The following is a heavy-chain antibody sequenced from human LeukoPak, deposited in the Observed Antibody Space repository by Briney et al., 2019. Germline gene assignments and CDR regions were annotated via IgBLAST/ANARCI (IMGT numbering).Heavy chain of an antibody. CDR1: GGTFSSCA. J-gene: IGHJ6*03. CDR2: IIPIFGTA. V-gene: IGHV1-69*05. CDR3: ARDSLVVVPAATHYYYYYMDV. D-gene: IGHD2-2*01. Sequence: SVKVSCKASGGTFSSCAISWVRQAPGQGLEWMGRIIPIFGTANYAQKFQGRVTITTDESTSTAYMELSSLRSEDTAVYYCARDSLVVVPAATHYYYYYMDVWGKGTTVTVSS.